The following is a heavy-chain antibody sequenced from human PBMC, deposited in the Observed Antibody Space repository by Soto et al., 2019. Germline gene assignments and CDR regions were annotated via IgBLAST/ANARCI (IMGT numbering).Heavy chain of an antibody. CDR2: FDPEDGET. J-gene: IGHJ6*03. D-gene: IGHD6-25*01. CDR3: ARSRGYGYYYYYMDV. CDR1: GYTLTELS. Sequence: ASVKVSCKVSGYTLTELSMHWVRQAPGKGLEWMGGFDPEDGETIYAQKFQGRVTMTADTSTDTAYMELRSLRSDDTAVYYCARSRGYGYYYYYMDVWGKGTTVTVSS. V-gene: IGHV1-24*01.